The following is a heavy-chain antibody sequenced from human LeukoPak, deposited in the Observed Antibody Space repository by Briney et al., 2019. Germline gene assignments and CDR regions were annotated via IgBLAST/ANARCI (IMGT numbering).Heavy chain of an antibody. J-gene: IGHJ2*01. CDR2: LYSGADT. CDR3: ARVGDHYHWYFDL. CDR1: RFSVGTNY. V-gene: IGHV3-53*01. D-gene: IGHD3-10*01. Sequence: PGGSLRLSCEASRFSVGTNYMNWVRQAPGKGLEWVSILYSGADTYYADSVKGRFTISRDSSKNILFLHMNSLRADDTAIYYCARVGDHYHWYFDLWGRGTRVSVSS.